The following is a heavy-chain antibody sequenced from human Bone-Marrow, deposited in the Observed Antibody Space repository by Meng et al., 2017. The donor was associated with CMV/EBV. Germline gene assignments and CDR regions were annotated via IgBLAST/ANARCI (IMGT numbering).Heavy chain of an antibody. J-gene: IGHJ4*02. CDR3: ARFYPKDY. CDR1: GFTFTNFG. CDR2: ISAYNGNT. V-gene: IGHV1-18*01. D-gene: IGHD2/OR15-2a*01. Sequence: ASVKVSCKTSGFTFTNFGIGWVRLVPGQGLEWMGWISAYNGNTNYAQKLQGRVTMTTDTSTSTAYMELRSLRSDDTAVYYCARFYPKDYWGQGTLVTVSS.